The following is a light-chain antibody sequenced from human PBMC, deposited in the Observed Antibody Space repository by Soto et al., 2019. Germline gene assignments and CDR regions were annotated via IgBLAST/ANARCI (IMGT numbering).Light chain of an antibody. J-gene: IGLJ2*01. CDR3: GTWDSRLRVVV. CDR2: DNN. Sequence: QSVLTQPPSVSAAPRQKVAISCSGSSSNIGNNYVSWYHRVPGSAPKLLIYDNNERPSGIPDRFSGSKSGTSATLDITGLQAGDEGDYYCGTWDSRLRVVVFGGGTKLTVL. V-gene: IGLV1-51*01. CDR1: SSNIGNNY.